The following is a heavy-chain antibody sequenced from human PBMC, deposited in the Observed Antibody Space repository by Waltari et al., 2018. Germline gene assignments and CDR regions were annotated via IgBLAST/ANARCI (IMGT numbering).Heavy chain of an antibody. CDR2: SYYSGST. Sequence: QVQLQESGPGLVKPSQTLSLTCTVSGGSISSGGSYWSWIRKHPGKGLEWIGYSYYSGSTYYNPSLKSRVTRSVDTSKNQSALKLSSVTAADTAVYYCARDIDGGGKCDYCGQGTLVTVSS. V-gene: IGHV4-31*03. D-gene: IGHD1-26*01. J-gene: IGHJ4*02. CDR3: ARDIDGGGKCDY. CDR1: GGSISSGGSY.